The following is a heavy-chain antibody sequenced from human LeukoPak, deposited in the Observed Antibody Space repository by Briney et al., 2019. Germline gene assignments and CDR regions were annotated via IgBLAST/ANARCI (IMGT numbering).Heavy chain of an antibody. CDR2: FYASGST. V-gene: IGHV4-4*07. Sequence: SETLSLTCTVSGGSLRSYYWSWIRQSVGKGLEWIGSFYASGSTNYNPSLKSRVTMSLDTSKNQFSLKLNSVTAADTAVYYCARVISSGWYYFDYWGQGTLVTVSS. CDR3: ARVISSGWYYFDY. J-gene: IGHJ4*02. CDR1: GGSLRSYY. D-gene: IGHD6-19*01.